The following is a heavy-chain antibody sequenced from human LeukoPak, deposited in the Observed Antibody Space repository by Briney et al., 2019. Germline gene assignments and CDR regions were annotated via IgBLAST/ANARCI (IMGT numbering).Heavy chain of an antibody. J-gene: IGHJ4*02. CDR3: ARQGSYSTATADF. CDR2: IYYSGST. V-gene: IGHV4-59*08. CDR1: GGSITSYY. D-gene: IGHD3-10*01. Sequence: ASETLSLTCTVSGGSITSYYWSWIRQPPGRGLEWIGSIYYSGSTNYNPSLKSRLTISVDTSKNQFSLSLSAVTAADTAIYYCARQGSYSTATADFWGQGTLVTVSS.